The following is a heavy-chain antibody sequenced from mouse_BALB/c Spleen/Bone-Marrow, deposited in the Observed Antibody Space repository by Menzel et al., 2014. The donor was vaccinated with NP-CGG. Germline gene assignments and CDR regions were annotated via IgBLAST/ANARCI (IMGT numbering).Heavy chain of an antibody. CDR1: GFTFSDFY. J-gene: IGHJ3*01. CDR2: SRNKAKHYTT. D-gene: IGHD2-10*02. Sequence: EVHLVESGGGLVQPGDSLRLSCATSGFTFSDFYMEWVRQPPGKRLEWIAASRNKAKHYTTEYSASVKGRFIVSRDTSQGILYLQMNALRAEDTAIYYCARDVGYGNYFVYWGQGTLVTVSA. CDR3: ARDVGYGNYFVY. V-gene: IGHV7-1*02.